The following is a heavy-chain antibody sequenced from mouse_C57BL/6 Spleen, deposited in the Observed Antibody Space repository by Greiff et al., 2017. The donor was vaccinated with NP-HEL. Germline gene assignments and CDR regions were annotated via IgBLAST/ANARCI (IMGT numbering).Heavy chain of an antibody. CDR2: IYPGSGNT. Sequence: QVQLKESGAELVRPGASVKLSCKASGYTFTDYYINWVKQRPGQGLEWIARIYPGSGNTYYNEKFKGKATLTAEKSSSTAYMQLSSLTSEDSAVYFCARSHGYYAMDYWGQGTSVTVSS. CDR1: GYTFTDYY. V-gene: IGHV1-76*01. CDR3: ARSHGYYAMDY. J-gene: IGHJ4*01.